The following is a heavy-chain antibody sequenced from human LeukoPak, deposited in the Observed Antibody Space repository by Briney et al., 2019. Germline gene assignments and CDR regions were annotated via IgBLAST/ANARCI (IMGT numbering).Heavy chain of an antibody. CDR2: INPNSVGT. V-gene: IGHV1-2*06. CDR3: ARLIYDAAIGYAFDI. CDR1: GYTFTGYY. Sequence: ASVKVSCKASGYTFTGYYMHWVRQAPGQGLEWMGRINPNSVGTHYAQKFQGRVTMTRDTSISTAYMELSRLRSDDTAVYYCARLIYDAAIGYAFDIWGQGTMVTVSS. J-gene: IGHJ3*02. D-gene: IGHD3-22*01.